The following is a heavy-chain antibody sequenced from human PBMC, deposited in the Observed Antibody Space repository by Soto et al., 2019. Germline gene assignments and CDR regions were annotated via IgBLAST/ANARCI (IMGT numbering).Heavy chain of an antibody. CDR3: GYRTGFDY. CDR2: ISGAGGSK. D-gene: IGHD1-1*01. Sequence: EVQLLESGGGLVQPGGSLRLSCAASGFTFSSYDMSWARQVPGKGLEWVSTISGAGGSKYYADSVKGRFTISRDNSMNTRYLQMNSLRAEDTAVYYCGYRTGFDYWGQGTLVTVSS. CDR1: GFTFSSYD. J-gene: IGHJ4*02. V-gene: IGHV3-23*01.